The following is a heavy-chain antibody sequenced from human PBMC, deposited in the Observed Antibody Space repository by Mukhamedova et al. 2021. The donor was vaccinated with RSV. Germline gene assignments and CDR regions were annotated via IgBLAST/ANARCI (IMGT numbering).Heavy chain of an antibody. Sequence: VRQAPGTGQEWVGFIRSKASGGTTDYAASVKGRFPISRDDSQSIAYLQMNSLKTEDTAVYYPTRDRVGYCSRTSCSSYFDYLG. CDR2: IRSKASGGTT. J-gene: IGHJ4*01. CDR3: TRDRVGYCSRTSCSSYFDY. V-gene: IGHV3-49*02. D-gene: IGHD2-2*01.